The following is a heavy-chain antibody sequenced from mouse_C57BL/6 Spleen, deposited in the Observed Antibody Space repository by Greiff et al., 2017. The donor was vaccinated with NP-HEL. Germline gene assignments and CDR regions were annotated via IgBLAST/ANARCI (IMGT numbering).Heavy chain of an antibody. CDR1: GYTFTSYW. CDR2: IDPSDSYT. V-gene: IGHV1-50*01. CDR3: ARGGLGGGYYYAMDY. Sequence: QVQLQQPGAELVKPGASVKLSCKASGYTFTSYWMQWVKQRPGQGLAWIGEIDPSDSYTNSNQKFKGKATLTVDTSSSTAYMQLSSLTSEDSAVYYCARGGLGGGYYYAMDYWGQGTSVTVSS. D-gene: IGHD2-2*01. J-gene: IGHJ4*01.